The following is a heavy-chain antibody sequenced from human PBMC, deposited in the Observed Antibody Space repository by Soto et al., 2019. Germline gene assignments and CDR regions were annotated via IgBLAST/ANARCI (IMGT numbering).Heavy chain of an antibody. CDR2: INPSGGST. J-gene: IGHJ5*02. CDR3: ARSQRRGYYYGSGSYYNGYWFDP. V-gene: IGHV1-46*01. Sequence: DSVKVSCKASGYTFTSYYMHWVRQAPGQGLEWMGIINPSGGSTSYAQKFQGRVTMTRDTSTSTVYMELSSLRSEDTAVYYCARSQRRGYYYGSGSYYNGYWFDPWGQGTLVTVSA. D-gene: IGHD3-10*01. CDR1: GYTFTSYY.